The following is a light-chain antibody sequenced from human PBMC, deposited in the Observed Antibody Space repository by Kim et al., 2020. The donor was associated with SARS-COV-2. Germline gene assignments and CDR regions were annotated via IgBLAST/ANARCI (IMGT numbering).Light chain of an antibody. CDR1: QSVSRN. CDR2: GAY. CDR3: QQYSNWPQYT. J-gene: IGKJ2*01. V-gene: IGKV3-15*01. Sequence: VSPGERATISCRASQSVSRNLAWYQQRPGQAPRLLIYGAYSRATGVPAKFSGSGSGTEFTLTISSLQSEDCAVYYCQQYSNWPQYTFGQGTKLEI.